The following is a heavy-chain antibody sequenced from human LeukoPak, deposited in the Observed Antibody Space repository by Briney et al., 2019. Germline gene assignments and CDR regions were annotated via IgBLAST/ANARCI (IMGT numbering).Heavy chain of an antibody. Sequence: LRLSCAASGFTFSDYYMSWIRQPPGKGLEWIGYIYHSGSTYYNPSLKSRVTISVDRSKNQFSLKLSSVTAADTAVYYCAASYGDYAVNFDYWGQGTLVTVSS. J-gene: IGHJ4*02. D-gene: IGHD4-17*01. CDR2: IYHSGST. CDR3: AASYGDYAVNFDY. V-gene: IGHV4-30-2*01. CDR1: GFTFSDYY.